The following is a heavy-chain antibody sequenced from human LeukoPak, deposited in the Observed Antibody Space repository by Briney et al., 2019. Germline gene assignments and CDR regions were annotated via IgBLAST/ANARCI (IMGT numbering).Heavy chain of an antibody. J-gene: IGHJ4*02. CDR1: GVSFSGYY. CDR2: INHSGST. V-gene: IGHV4-34*01. CDR3: ARGARSDY. Sequence: SETLSLACAVYGVSFSGYYWSWIRQPPGKGLEWIGEINHSGSTNYNPSLKSRVTISVDTSKNQFSLKLSSVTAADTAVYYCARGARSDYWGQGTLVTVSS.